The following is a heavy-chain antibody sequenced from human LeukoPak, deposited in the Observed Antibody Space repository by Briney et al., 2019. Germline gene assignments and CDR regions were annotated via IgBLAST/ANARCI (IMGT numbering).Heavy chain of an antibody. CDR1: GFTFSTYA. CDR2: VTRGGGST. V-gene: IGHV3-23*01. D-gene: IGHD2/OR15-2a*01. J-gene: IGHJ4*02. CDR3: TRDLSPAHF. Sequence: PGGSLRLSCAASGFTFSTYAMSWVRQAPGKGLEWVSTVTRGGGSTYYADSVKGRFTISRDNAKNTLYLQMNSLRAEDTAVYYCTRDLSPAHFWGQGTLVTVSS.